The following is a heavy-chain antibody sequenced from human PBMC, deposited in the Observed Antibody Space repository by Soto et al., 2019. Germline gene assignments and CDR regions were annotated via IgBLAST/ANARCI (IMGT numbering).Heavy chain of an antibody. CDR1: GYSFTDYH. CDR2: INPKSGGT. V-gene: IGHV1-2*04. Sequence: ASLKVSCKASGYSFTDYHIHWVRQAPGQGLEWLGRINPKSGGTSTAQKFQGWVTMTTDTSISTASMELTRLTSDDTAIYYCARGDSTDCSNGVCSFFYNHDMDVWGQGTTVTVSS. CDR3: ARGDSTDCSNGVCSFFYNHDMDV. D-gene: IGHD2-8*01. J-gene: IGHJ6*02.